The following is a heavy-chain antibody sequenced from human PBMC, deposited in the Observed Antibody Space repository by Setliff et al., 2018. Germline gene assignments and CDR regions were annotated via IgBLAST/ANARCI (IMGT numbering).Heavy chain of an antibody. V-gene: IGHV3-30*04. D-gene: IGHD2-21*02. Sequence: GGSLRLSCAASGFTFSNYDIHWVRQAPGKGLEWVAVISYDGTNKYYADSVKGRFTISRDNARDSLFLQMDSLSAEDAAIYYCARNWVTAQHYYYGMDVWGQGTTVTVSS. J-gene: IGHJ6*02. CDR2: ISYDGTNK. CDR3: ARNWVTAQHYYYGMDV. CDR1: GFTFSNYD.